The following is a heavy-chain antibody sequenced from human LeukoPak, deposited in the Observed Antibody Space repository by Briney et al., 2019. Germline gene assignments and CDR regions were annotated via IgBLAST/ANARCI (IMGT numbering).Heavy chain of an antibody. CDR3: ARGGRDGYNWCDS. CDR1: GGSFRGYY. V-gene: IGHV4-34*01. Sequence: SETLSLTCAVFGGSFRGYYWSWIRQPPGKGLEWIGEINHSGSTNYNPSLKSRVTTSVDTSKNQFSLKLSSVTAADTAVYYCARGGRDGYNWCDSWGQGTLVTVSS. CDR2: INHSGST. J-gene: IGHJ5*01. D-gene: IGHD5-24*01.